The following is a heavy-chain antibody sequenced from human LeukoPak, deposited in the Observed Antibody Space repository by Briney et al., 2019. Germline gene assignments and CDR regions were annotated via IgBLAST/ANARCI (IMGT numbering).Heavy chain of an antibody. CDR1: GFTFSSYW. D-gene: IGHD5-18*01. CDR3: ARDPPYYSYGYHYYMHV. V-gene: IGHV3-7*01. CDR2: IKQDGSEK. J-gene: IGHJ6*03. Sequence: GGSLRLSCAASGFTFSSYWMSWVRQAPGKGLEWVANIKQDGSEKYYVDSVKGRFTISRDNAKNSLYLQMNSLRAEDTAVYYCARDPPYYSYGYHYYMHVWGKGTTVTVSS.